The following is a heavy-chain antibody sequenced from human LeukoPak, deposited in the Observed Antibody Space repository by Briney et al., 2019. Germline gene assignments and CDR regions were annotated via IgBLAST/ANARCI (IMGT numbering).Heavy chain of an antibody. CDR1: GFTFTNAW. J-gene: IGHJ4*02. CDR3: TKDFALDY. V-gene: IGHV3-15*01. CDR2: IKSISAGGTT. Sequence: GGSLRLSCAASGFTFTNAWMTWVRQAPGKGLEWVGRIKSISAGGTTDYAAPVKGRFTISRDDSKNMLYLQMNSLKSEDTAVYYCTKDFALDYWGQGTLVTVSS.